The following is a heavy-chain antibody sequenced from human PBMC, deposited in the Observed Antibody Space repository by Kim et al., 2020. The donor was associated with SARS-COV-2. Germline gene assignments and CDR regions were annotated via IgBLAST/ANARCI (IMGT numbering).Heavy chain of an antibody. CDR3: ARERGSGGPLGHWYFDV. D-gene: IGHD1-26*01. Sequence: GGSLRLSCAASGFMFSAYSMTWVRQTPGKGLEWLSSISSGKTYIYYADSLKGRSSISRDDAANSLYLQMSDLRVDDTAVYYCARERGSGGPLGHWYFDVWGRGILVTVSS. J-gene: IGHJ2*01. V-gene: IGHV3-21*01. CDR1: GFMFSAYS. CDR2: ISSGKTYI.